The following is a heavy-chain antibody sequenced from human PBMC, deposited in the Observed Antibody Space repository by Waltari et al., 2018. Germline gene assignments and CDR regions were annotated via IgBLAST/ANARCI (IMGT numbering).Heavy chain of an antibody. CDR1: GYSMSSGDW. CDR3: ARDRGRGIYLDS. Sequence: QMQLQASGPGLVKPSGTLSVTCPVSGYSMSSGDWWSWVRQSPEKGLEWIGQIQRSGRTHYNPSFESRVTISMDSSNNQFSLKVTSTTAADTAVYYCARDRGRGIYLDSWGRGTLVTVSP. CDR2: IQRSGRT. J-gene: IGHJ4*02. D-gene: IGHD2-15*01. V-gene: IGHV4-4*02.